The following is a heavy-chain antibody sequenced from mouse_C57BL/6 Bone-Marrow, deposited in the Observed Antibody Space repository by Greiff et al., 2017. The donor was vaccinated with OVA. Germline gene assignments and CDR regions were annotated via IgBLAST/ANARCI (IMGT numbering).Heavy chain of an antibody. CDR2: IHPNSGST. Sequence: QVQLQQPGAELVKPGASVKLSCKASGYTFTSYWMHWVKQRPGQGLEWIGMIHPNSGSTNYNEKFKSKATLTVDKSSSTAYMQLSSLTSEDSAVFDCACYYYGSSYYYFDDWGQGTTLTVSS. J-gene: IGHJ2*01. CDR3: ACYYYGSSYYYFDD. CDR1: GYTFTSYW. D-gene: IGHD1-1*01. V-gene: IGHV1-64*01.